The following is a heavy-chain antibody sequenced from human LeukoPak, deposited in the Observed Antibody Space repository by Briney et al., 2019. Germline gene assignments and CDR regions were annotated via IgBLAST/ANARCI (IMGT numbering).Heavy chain of an antibody. V-gene: IGHV3-15*01. J-gene: IGHJ4*02. D-gene: IGHD3-9*01. CDR2: IKSKTDGGTT. CDR1: GFTFSNAW. Sequence: GGSLRLSCAASGFTFSNAWVSWVRQAPGKGLEWVGRIKSKTDGGTTDYAAPVKGRFTISRDDSKNTLYLQMNSLKTEDTAVYYCTTARYFDWLLLDYWGQGTLVTVSS. CDR3: TTARYFDWLLLDY.